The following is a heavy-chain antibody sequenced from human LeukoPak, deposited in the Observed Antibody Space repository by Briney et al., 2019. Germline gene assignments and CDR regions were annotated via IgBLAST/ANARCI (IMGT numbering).Heavy chain of an antibody. CDR1: GGTFSSYT. Sequence: SVKVSCKASGGTFSSYTISWVRQAPGQGLEWMGRIIPILGIANYAQKFQGRVTITADKSTSTAYMELSSLRSEDTAVYYCAREGYSYGPYYXXMDVWGKGXXVTVSS. D-gene: IGHD5-18*01. CDR3: AREGYSYGPYYXXMDV. V-gene: IGHV1-69*04. J-gene: IGHJ6*03. CDR2: IIPILGIA.